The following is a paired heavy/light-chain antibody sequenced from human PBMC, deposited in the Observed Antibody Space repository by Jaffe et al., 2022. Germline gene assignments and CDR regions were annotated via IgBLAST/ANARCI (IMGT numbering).Light chain of an antibody. CDR1: SSNIGNNL. Sequence: QSVLTQPPSVSAAPGQKVTISCSGSSSNIGNNLVSWYHHLPGTAPKLLIYENNKRPSGIPDRFSGSKSGTSATLGITGLQTGDEADYYCGTWDSSLSVVVFGGGTKLTVL. J-gene: IGLJ2*01. V-gene: IGLV1-51*02. CDR2: ENN. CDR3: GTWDSSLSVVV.
Heavy chain of an antibody. D-gene: IGHD4-17*01. V-gene: IGHV3-43*01. CDR2: ISWDGGGT. J-gene: IGHJ4*02. Sequence: EVELVESGGVVVQPGGSLRLSCAASGFTFDDYTMHWVRQVPGKGLEWVSLISWDGGGTYYADSVKGRFTISRDNSKDSLYLQMNSLRTEDTALYYCAKDIKDYGAVDYWGQGTLVTVSS. CDR3: AKDIKDYGAVDY. CDR1: GFTFDDYT.